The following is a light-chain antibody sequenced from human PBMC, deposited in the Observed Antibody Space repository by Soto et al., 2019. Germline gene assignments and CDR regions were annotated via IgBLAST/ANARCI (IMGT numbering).Light chain of an antibody. CDR1: QSVSSTY. J-gene: IGKJ1*01. V-gene: IGKV3-20*01. Sequence: EIVLTQSPGTLSLSPGERATLSCRASQSVSSTYLAWYQQKPGQAPRLLTYSASSRITGTPDRFRGSGSGTDFTLTISRLEPEDFAVYYCQQYGTSPWTFGQGTKVEVK. CDR2: SAS. CDR3: QQYGTSPWT.